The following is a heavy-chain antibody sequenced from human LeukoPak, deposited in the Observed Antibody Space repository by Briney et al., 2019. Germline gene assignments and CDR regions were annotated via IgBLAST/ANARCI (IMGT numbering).Heavy chain of an antibody. CDR1: GFTFSSYE. J-gene: IGHJ3*02. CDR2: ISSSGSTI. D-gene: IGHD3-22*01. V-gene: IGHV3-48*03. Sequence: GGSLRLSCAASGFTFSSYEMNWVRQAPGKGLEWVSYISSSGSTIYYADSVKGRFTISRDNAKNSLYLQMNSLRAEDTAVYYCARELTYYYDSSGAFDIWGQGTMVTVSS. CDR3: ARELTYYYDSSGAFDI.